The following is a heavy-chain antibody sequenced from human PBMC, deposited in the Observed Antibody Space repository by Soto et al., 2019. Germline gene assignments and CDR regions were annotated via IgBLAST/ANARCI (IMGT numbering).Heavy chain of an antibody. CDR1: GYTFTSYG. D-gene: IGHD2-15*01. J-gene: IGHJ4*02. V-gene: IGHV1-18*01. CDR2: ISAYNGNT. CDR3: AREEEGYCSGGSCYFFDY. Sequence: QVQLVQSGAEVKKPGASVKVSCKASGYTFTSYGISWVRQAPGQGLEWMGWISAYNGNTNYAQKLQGRVTMTTDTSPSTAYMELRSLTSDDTAVYYCAREEEGYCSGGSCYFFDYWGQGTLVTVFS.